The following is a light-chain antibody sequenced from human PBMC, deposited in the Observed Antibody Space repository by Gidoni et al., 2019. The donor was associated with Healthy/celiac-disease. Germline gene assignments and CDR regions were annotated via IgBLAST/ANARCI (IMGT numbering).Light chain of an antibody. CDR3: AAWDDSLNGLVV. CDR2: SNN. V-gene: IGLV1-44*01. J-gene: IGLJ2*01. Sequence: QSVLPQPPSASGTPGQRVTISCSGSSSNIGSNTVNWYQQLPGTAPKLLIYSNNQRPSRVPDRFSGSKSGTSASLAISGLQSEDEADYYCAAWDDSLNGLVVFGGGTKLTVL. CDR1: SSNIGSNT.